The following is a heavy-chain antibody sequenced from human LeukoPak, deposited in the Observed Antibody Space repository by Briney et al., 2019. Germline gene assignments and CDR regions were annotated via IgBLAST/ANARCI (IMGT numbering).Heavy chain of an antibody. D-gene: IGHD2-2*01. Sequence: GGSLRLSCAASGFTFDDYAMHWVRQVPGKGLEWVSSISWNSASVAYADSLKGRFTISRDNGENSLYLQMNSLKSEDAALYYCAKDRDCSSDRCSDAFDVWGQGTLVTVSS. CDR2: ISWNSASV. CDR1: GFTFDDYA. CDR3: AKDRDCSSDRCSDAFDV. V-gene: IGHV3-9*01. J-gene: IGHJ3*01.